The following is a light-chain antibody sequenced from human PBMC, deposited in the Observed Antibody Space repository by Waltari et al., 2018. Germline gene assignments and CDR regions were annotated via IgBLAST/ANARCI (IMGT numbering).Light chain of an antibody. V-gene: IGKV3-11*01. J-gene: IGKJ4*01. Sequence: VSSHSPAPLSLSPGDRATLSCRASQSVGKSLAWFQQKPGQAPRLLIYDASIRATGIPPRFRGSGSGTDFTLTISSLEPEDFAVYYCQQRTNWPPNTFGGGTKVEIK. CDR1: QSVGKS. CDR2: DAS. CDR3: QQRTNWPPNT.